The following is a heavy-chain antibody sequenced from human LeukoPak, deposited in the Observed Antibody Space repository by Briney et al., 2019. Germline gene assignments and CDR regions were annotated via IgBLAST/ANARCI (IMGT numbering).Heavy chain of an antibody. V-gene: IGHV1-2*02. CDR3: ARGGRSSGWLNY. D-gene: IGHD6-19*01. J-gene: IGHJ4*02. CDR2: INPNSGGT. Sequence: GASVTVSCKASGGTFSSYAISWVRQAPGQGLEWMGRINPNSGGTNYAQKFQGRVTMTRDTSISTAYMELSRLRSDDTAVYYCARGGRSSGWLNYWGQGTLVTVSS. CDR1: GGTFSSYA.